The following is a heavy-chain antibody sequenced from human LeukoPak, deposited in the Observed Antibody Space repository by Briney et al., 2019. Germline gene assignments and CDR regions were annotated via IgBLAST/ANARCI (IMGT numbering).Heavy chain of an antibody. CDR3: AKAAYSSSSSAGYYFMDV. V-gene: IGHV3-23*01. CDR2: ISGSGANT. Sequence: PGGSLRLSCAASGITFFTYAMSWVRQAPGRGLEWVSAISGSGANTYYADSVKGRFTTSRDNSKKTLYLQMNSLRADDTAVYYCAKAAYSSSSSAGYYFMDVWGKGTTVTVSS. D-gene: IGHD6-6*01. J-gene: IGHJ6*03. CDR1: GITFFTYA.